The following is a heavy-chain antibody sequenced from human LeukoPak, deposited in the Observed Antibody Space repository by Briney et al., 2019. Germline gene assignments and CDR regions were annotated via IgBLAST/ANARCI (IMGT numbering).Heavy chain of an antibody. J-gene: IGHJ4*02. CDR2: IWYDGSNK. V-gene: IGHV3-33*01. CDR3: ARDVAAAGPGAFDY. Sequence: GGSLRLSCAASGFTFSSYGMHWVRQAPGKGLGWVAVIWYDGSNKYYADSVKGRFTISRDNSKNTPYLQMNSLRAEDTAVYYCARDVAAAGPGAFDYWGQGTLVTVSS. D-gene: IGHD6-13*01. CDR1: GFTFSSYG.